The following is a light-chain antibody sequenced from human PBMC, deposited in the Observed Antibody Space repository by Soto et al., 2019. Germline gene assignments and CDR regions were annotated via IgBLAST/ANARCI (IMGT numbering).Light chain of an antibody. Sequence: QSALTQPASVSGSPGQSITISCTGTSSDVCGYNYVSWYQRHPGKAPKLMIYDVSNRPSGVSNRFSGSKSGNTASLTISGLQAEDEADYYCSSYTSSSTLVFGGGTKVTVL. CDR2: DVS. CDR3: SSYTSSSTLV. CDR1: SSDVCGYNY. J-gene: IGLJ2*01. V-gene: IGLV2-14*01.